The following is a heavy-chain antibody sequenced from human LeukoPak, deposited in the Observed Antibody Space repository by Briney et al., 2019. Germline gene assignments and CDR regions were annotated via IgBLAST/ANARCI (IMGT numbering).Heavy chain of an antibody. J-gene: IGHJ5*02. CDR1: GGSISSYY. Sequence: PSETLPLTCTVSGGSISSYYWSWIRQPAGEGLEWIGRIYTSGSTNYNPSLRSRVTMSVDTSKNQFSLKLSSVTAADTAVYYCARDRTPDWFDPWGQGTLVTVSS. CDR3: ARDRTPDWFDP. V-gene: IGHV4-4*07. CDR2: IYTSGST.